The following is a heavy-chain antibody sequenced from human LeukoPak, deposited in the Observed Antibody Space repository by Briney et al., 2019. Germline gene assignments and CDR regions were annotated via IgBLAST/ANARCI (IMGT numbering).Heavy chain of an antibody. CDR1: GYRFTSYL. V-gene: IGHV5-51*01. CDR2: IDPGDSVT. D-gene: IGHD4-17*01. CDR3: ARPGAPSGDYEGGSFDI. J-gene: IGHJ3*02. Sequence: GESLKISCKGSGYRFTSYLFAWVRQMPGNGLEWMGIIDPGDSVTRYSPSFQGHVTISADKSISTAYLQWSGLKASDTAMYYCARPGAPSGDYEGGSFDIWGQGTMVTVSS.